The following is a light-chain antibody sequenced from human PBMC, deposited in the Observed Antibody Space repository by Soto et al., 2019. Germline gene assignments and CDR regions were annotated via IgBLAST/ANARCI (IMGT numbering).Light chain of an antibody. V-gene: IGKV3-15*01. Sequence: EIVMTQSPATLSVSPGERATLSCRVSQSVSSNLAWYQQKPGQAPRLLIYGASTRATGIPARFSGGGSGTEFTLTISSLQSEDFAVYYCQHYNTWPPWTFGQGTKVEIK. CDR3: QHYNTWPPWT. CDR1: QSVSSN. J-gene: IGKJ1*01. CDR2: GAS.